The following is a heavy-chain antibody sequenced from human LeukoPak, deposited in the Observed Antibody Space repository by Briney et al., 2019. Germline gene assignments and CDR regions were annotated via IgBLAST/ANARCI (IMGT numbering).Heavy chain of an antibody. V-gene: IGHV3-23*01. CDR2: ISDSGSAT. D-gene: IGHD6-19*01. Sequence: PGGSLRLSCAASGFTFSFYAMSWVRQAPGKGLEWVSSISDSGSATYYADSVKGRFTISRDNFKNTLYLQMNNLRAEDTALYYCAKRAVAGSLFYFLYWGQGTLVTVSS. CDR3: AKRAVAGSLFYFLY. CDR1: GFTFSFYA. J-gene: IGHJ4*02.